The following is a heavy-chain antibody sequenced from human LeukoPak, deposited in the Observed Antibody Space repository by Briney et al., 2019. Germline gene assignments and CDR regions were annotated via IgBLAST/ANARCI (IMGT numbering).Heavy chain of an antibody. CDR1: GGSFSDYY. D-gene: IGHD4-17*01. V-gene: IGHV3-11*04. CDR2: ISSSGNTI. CDR3: ARYPDYGDPLNWFDP. Sequence: LSLTCAVYGGSFSDYYMSWIRQAPGKGLEWVSYISSSGNTIYYADSVKGRFTISRDNAKNSLYLQMNSLRAEDTAVYYCARYPDYGDPLNWFDPWGQGTLVTVSS. J-gene: IGHJ5*02.